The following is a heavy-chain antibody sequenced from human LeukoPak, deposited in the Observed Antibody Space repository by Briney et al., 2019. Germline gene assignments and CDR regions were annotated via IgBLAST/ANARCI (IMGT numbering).Heavy chain of an antibody. Sequence: SETLSLTCSVSGGSMNSYYWSWIRQPPGKGLEWIGNVYYSGSPDYNPSLKSRVTISIDTSKNQFSLRLPSVTAADTAVYYCARWRPYFYDSSGYVDYWGQGTLVTVSS. V-gene: IGHV4-59*01. D-gene: IGHD3-22*01. CDR1: GGSMNSYY. CDR2: VYYSGSP. CDR3: ARWRPYFYDSSGYVDY. J-gene: IGHJ4*02.